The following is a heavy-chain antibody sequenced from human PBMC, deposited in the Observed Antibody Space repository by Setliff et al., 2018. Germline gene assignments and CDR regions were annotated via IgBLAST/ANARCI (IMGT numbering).Heavy chain of an antibody. D-gene: IGHD5-18*01. CDR3: ARAPSVELVTIRTNSWFTY. Sequence: ASVKVSCKASGYTFRNHAFAWVRQAPGQGLEWVGWLSVYNGDTNYAQKFQGRVTLTTDTSTSTAYMELRSLTSDDSAFYYCARAPSVELVTIRTNSWFTYWGQGTLVTVSS. CDR1: GYTFRNHA. J-gene: IGHJ4*02. CDR2: LSVYNGDT. V-gene: IGHV1-18*01.